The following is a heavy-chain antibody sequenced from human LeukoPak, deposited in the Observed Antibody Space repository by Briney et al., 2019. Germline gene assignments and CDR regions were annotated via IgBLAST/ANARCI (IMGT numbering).Heavy chain of an antibody. CDR3: ARSWPRDSSGWYYFDY. D-gene: IGHD6-19*01. J-gene: IGHJ4*02. Sequence: ASVKVSCKASGYTFTSYDINWVRQATGQGLEWMGWMNPNSGNTGYAQKFQGRVTITTDESTSTAYMELSSLRSEDTAVYYCARSWPRDSSGWYYFDYWGQGTLVTVSS. CDR2: MNPNSGNT. CDR1: GYTFTSYD. V-gene: IGHV1-8*01.